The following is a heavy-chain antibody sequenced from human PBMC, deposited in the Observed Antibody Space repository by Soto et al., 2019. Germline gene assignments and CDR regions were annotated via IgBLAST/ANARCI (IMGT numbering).Heavy chain of an antibody. CDR1: GGSISSSNW. V-gene: IGHV4-4*02. D-gene: IGHD2-2*03. Sequence: SETLSLTCAVSGGSISSSNWWSWVRQPPGKGLEWIGEIYHSGSTNYNPSLKSRVTISVDKSKNQFSLKLSSVTAADTAVYYCARDFGYCSSTSCYVVRNNWFDPWGQGTLVTVS. CDR3: ARDFGYCSSTSCYVVRNNWFDP. J-gene: IGHJ5*02. CDR2: IYHSGST.